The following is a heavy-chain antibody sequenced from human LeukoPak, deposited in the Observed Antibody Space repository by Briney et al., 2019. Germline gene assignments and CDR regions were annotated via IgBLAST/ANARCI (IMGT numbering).Heavy chain of an antibody. Sequence: PGGSLRLSCASSGFTVSNSGMNWVRQAPGKGLEWVSAIGGSGDNTYYADSVKGRFTISRDNSKNTLYLQMNNLRAEDTALYYCAKEVGHMPPFDSWGQGTLVTVSS. CDR2: IGGSGDNT. CDR3: AKEVGHMPPFDS. D-gene: IGHD2-2*01. V-gene: IGHV3-23*01. CDR1: GFTVSNSG. J-gene: IGHJ4*02.